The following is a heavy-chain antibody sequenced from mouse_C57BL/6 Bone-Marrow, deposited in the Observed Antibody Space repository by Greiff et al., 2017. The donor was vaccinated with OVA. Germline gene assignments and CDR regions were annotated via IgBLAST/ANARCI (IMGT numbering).Heavy chain of an antibody. CDR2: ISYDGSN. V-gene: IGHV3-6*01. CDR1: GYSITSGYY. D-gene: IGHD1-2*01. CDR3: AGVWLSRLYYFGY. Sequence: EVQLQESGPGLVKPSQSLSLTCSVTGYSITSGYYWNWIRQFPGNKLEWMGYISYDGSNNYNPSLKNRISITRDTSKNQFFLKLNSVTTEDTATYYCAGVWLSRLYYFGYWGQGTTLTVSS. J-gene: IGHJ2*01.